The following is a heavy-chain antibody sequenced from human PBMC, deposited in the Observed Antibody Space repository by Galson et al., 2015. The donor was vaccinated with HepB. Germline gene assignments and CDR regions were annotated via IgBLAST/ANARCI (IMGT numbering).Heavy chain of an antibody. CDR2: ISAYNGNT. CDR1: GYTFTSYG. Sequence: SCKASGYTFTSYGISWVRQAPGQGLEWMGWISAYNGNTNYAQKLQGRVTMTTDTSTSTAYMELRSLRSDDTAVYYCARDRFVGAAAGNFGYYYGMDVWGQGTTVTVSS. CDR3: ARDRFVGAAAGNFGYYYGMDV. V-gene: IGHV1-18*04. D-gene: IGHD6-13*01. J-gene: IGHJ6*02.